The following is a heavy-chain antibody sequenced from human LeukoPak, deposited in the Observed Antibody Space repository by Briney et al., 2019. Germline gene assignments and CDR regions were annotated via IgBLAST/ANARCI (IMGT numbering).Heavy chain of an antibody. CDR3: ASRGSGYDTYYFDY. Sequence: SETLSLTCAVYGGSFSGYYWSWIRQPPGKGLEWIGEINHSGSTNYNPSLKSRVTISVDTSKNQFSLELSSVTAADTAVYYCASRGSGYDTYYFDYWGQGTLVTVSS. J-gene: IGHJ4*02. CDR1: GGSFSGYY. CDR2: INHSGST. V-gene: IGHV4-34*01. D-gene: IGHD5-12*01.